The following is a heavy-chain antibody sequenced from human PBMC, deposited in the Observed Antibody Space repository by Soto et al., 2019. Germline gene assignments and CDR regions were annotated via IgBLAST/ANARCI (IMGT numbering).Heavy chain of an antibody. CDR1: GGSISSGGYY. CDR2: IYYSGST. J-gene: IGHJ6*02. CDR3: ARAGGYCSSTSCYSLYYYYGMDV. D-gene: IGHD2-2*02. Sequence: PSETLSLTCTVSGGSISSGGYYWSWIRQHPGKGLEWIGYIYYSGSTYYNPSLKSRVTISVDTSKNQFSLKLSSVTAADTAVYYCARAGGYCSSTSCYSLYYYYGMDVWGQGTTVTVSS. V-gene: IGHV4-31*03.